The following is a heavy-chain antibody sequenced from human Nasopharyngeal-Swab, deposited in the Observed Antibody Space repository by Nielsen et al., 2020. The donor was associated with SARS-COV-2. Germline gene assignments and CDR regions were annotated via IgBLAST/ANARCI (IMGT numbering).Heavy chain of an antibody. CDR2: IYTSGST. Sequence: SETLSLTCTVSGGSISSGSYYWSWIRQPAGKGLEWIGRIYTSGSTNYNPSLKSRVTISVDTSKNQFSLKLNSVTAADTAVYYCAREWIAVAGTPYFDYWGQGTLVTVSS. CDR3: AREWIAVAGTPYFDY. CDR1: GGSISSGSYY. J-gene: IGHJ4*02. D-gene: IGHD6-19*01. V-gene: IGHV4-61*02.